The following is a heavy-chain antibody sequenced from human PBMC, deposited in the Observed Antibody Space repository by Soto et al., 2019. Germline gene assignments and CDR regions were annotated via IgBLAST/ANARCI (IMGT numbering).Heavy chain of an antibody. J-gene: IGHJ6*02. CDR3: ARGNNGMDV. V-gene: IGHV3-74*01. CDR2: IKSDGSSI. CDR1: GFTFRNYW. Sequence: EVQLVESGGGLVQPGGSLRLSCAASGFTFRNYWMHWVRQAPGKGLVWVSRIKSDGSSINYADSVEGRFTSSRDNAKNTLYLQLNSLRVEDTAVYYCARGNNGMDVWGQGTTVTVSS.